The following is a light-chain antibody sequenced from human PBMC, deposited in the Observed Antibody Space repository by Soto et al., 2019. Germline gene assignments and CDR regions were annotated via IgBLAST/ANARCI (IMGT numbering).Light chain of an antibody. CDR2: DVS. V-gene: IGLV2-14*01. Sequence: QSALTQPASVSGSPGQSITISCTGTSSDVGAYNSVSWYQQHPGKAPKLIIYDVSNRPSGVSNRFSGSKSGNTASLTISGLQAEDEADYYCSSYTSSSPVVFGGGTKVTVL. CDR1: SSDVGAYNS. J-gene: IGLJ2*01. CDR3: SSYTSSSPVV.